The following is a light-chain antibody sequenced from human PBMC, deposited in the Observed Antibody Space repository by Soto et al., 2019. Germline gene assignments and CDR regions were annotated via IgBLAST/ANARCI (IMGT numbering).Light chain of an antibody. CDR2: QDT. Sequence: SYELTQPPSVSVSLGQTASITCYEDKLGDKYACWYQQKPGQSPVLVIYQDTERPSGIPERFSGSNSGNTATLTISGTQAMDEADYYCQAWDNKIVVFGGGTKLTVL. CDR1: KLGDKY. CDR3: QAWDNKIVV. V-gene: IGLV3-1*01. J-gene: IGLJ2*01.